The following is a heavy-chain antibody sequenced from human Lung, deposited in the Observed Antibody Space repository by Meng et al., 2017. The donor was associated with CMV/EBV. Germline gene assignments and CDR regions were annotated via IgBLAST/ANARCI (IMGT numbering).Heavy chain of an antibody. CDR3: ASFPPPGKQWLVTDY. CDR2: IYHSGST. D-gene: IGHD6-19*01. V-gene: IGHV4-4*02. J-gene: IGHJ4*02. Sequence: QVQLQVSGPGLVKPSGTLSLTVAVSGGFFSRSNWWSWVRQPPGKGLEWIGAIYHSGSTNYNPSLKSRVTISVDKSKNQFSLKLSSVTAADTAVYYCASFPPPGKQWLVTDYWGQGTLVTVSS. CDR1: GGFFSRSNW.